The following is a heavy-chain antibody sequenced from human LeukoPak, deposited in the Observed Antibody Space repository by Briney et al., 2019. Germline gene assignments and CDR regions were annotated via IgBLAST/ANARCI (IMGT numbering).Heavy chain of an antibody. J-gene: IGHJ6*02. CDR1: GDSVSNKNTA. D-gene: IGHD2-15*01. Sequence: SQTLSLTCAISGDSVSNKNTAWNWIRQSPSRGLEWLGRTYYRSKWYNDYAVSVKSRITINPDTSKNQFSLQLNSVTPEDTAVYYCARANCSGGSCYYHYYYYGMDVWGQGTTVTVSS. V-gene: IGHV6-1*01. CDR3: ARANCSGGSCYYHYYYYGMDV. CDR2: TYYRSKWYN.